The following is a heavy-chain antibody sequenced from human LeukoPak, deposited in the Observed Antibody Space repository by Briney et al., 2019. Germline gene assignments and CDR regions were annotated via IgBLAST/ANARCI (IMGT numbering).Heavy chain of an antibody. CDR1: GYTFAIYG. CDR2: ISPYDGDT. Sequence: GASVKVSCKASGYTFAIYGISWVRQAPGQGLEWMAWISPYDGDTNYAQNFEGGVTMTTETSTSTAYMELRSLRSDDTAIYYCARDYCTRGGDCYKEDLFNPWGQGTLVTVSS. J-gene: IGHJ5*02. V-gene: IGHV1-18*01. D-gene: IGHD2-21*02. CDR3: ARDYCTRGGDCYKEDLFNP.